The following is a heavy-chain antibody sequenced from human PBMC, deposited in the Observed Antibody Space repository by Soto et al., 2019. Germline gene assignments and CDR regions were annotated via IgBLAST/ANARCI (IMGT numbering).Heavy chain of an antibody. J-gene: IGHJ4*02. CDR2: IYYSGST. CDR1: CGSFIGYY. D-gene: IGHD3-10*01. CDR3: ARGDYYGRSDY. Sequence: SETLSLTCAVYCGSFIGYYWSWIRQPPGKGLEWIGYIYYSGSTSYNPSLKSRVTMTVDTSKNQFSLKLYSVTAADTAVYYCARGDYYGRSDYWGPGTLVTVSS. V-gene: IGHV4-59*01.